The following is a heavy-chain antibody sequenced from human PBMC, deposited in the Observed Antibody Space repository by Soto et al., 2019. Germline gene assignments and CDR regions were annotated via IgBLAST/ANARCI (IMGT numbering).Heavy chain of an antibody. Sequence: GGSLRLSCAASGFTFSSYAMSWVRQAPGKGLEWVSAISGSGGTTYYAESVKGRFTISRDNSKNTLYLQMTNMDPVDTATYYCVDRLDSSSPGYWGQGTLVTVSS. CDR3: VDRLDSSSPGY. CDR1: GFTFSSYA. CDR2: ISGSGGTT. V-gene: IGHV3-23*01. D-gene: IGHD6-13*01. J-gene: IGHJ4*02.